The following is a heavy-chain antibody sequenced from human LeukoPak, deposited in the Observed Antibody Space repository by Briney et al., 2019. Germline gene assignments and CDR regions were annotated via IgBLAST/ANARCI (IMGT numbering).Heavy chain of an antibody. CDR1: GGSISSSNW. CDR2: IYHSGST. CDR3: ARVGGSTVRINWFDP. Sequence: PSETLSLTCAVSGGSISSSNWWSWVRQPPGKGLEWIGEIYHSGSTYYNPSLKSRVTISVDTSKNQFSLKLSSVTAADTAVYYCARVGGSTVRINWFDPWGQGTLVTVSS. J-gene: IGHJ5*02. D-gene: IGHD3-16*01. V-gene: IGHV4-4*02.